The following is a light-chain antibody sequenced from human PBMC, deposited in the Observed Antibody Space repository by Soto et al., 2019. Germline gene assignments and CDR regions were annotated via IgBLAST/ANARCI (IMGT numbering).Light chain of an antibody. CDR2: AVI. Sequence: SVLTQPASASGSPGQSIFISCTGTSEDIGAYDYVSWYQQHPGKAPKLILYAVINRPSGVSSRFSGSKSGNTASLNISGVQPEDEADYYCSSYRSSDTLEVFGTGTKVTVL. CDR1: SEDIGAYDY. J-gene: IGLJ1*01. CDR3: SSYRSSDTLEV. V-gene: IGLV2-14*01.